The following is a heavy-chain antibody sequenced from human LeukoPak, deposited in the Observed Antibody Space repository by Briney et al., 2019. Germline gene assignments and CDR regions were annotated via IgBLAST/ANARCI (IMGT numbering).Heavy chain of an antibody. CDR2: IYPSGST. CDR1: GGSISSGSYY. J-gene: IGHJ5*02. V-gene: IGHV4-61*02. Sequence: SETLSLTCTVSGGSISSGSYYWSWIRQPAGKGLECIGRIYPSGSTNYNPSLKSRVTISVDTSKNQFSLKLSSVTAADTAVYYCATRTDNWFDPWGQGTLVTVSS. CDR3: ATRTDNWFDP. D-gene: IGHD1-1*01.